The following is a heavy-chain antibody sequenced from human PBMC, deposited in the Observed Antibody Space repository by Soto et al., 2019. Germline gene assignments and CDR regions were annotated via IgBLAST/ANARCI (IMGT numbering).Heavy chain of an antibody. CDR2: IYYSGST. V-gene: IGHV4-30-4*01. CDR1: GGSISSGDYY. Sequence: QVQLQESGPGLVKPSQTLSLTCTVSGGSISSGDYYWSWIRQPPGKGLEWIGYIYYSGSTYYNPSLKSRVTISVDTSKNQFSLKLSSVTAADTAVYYCARRAEGYSGYDYFYYGMDVWGQGTTVTVSS. J-gene: IGHJ6*02. CDR3: ARRAEGYSGYDYFYYGMDV. D-gene: IGHD5-12*01.